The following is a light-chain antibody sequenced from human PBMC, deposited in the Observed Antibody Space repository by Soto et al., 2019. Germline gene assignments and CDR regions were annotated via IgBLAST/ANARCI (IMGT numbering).Light chain of an antibody. CDR3: SSYAGSTNPNFV. CDR2: RNN. CDR1: SSNIGSNY. Sequence: QSVLTQPPSASGTPGQRVTISCSGSSSNIGSNYVYWYQQLPGTAPKLLIYRNNQRPSGVPDRFSGSKSGNTASPTVSGLQAEDEADYYCSSYAGSTNPNFVFGTGTKVTVL. J-gene: IGLJ1*01. V-gene: IGLV1-47*01.